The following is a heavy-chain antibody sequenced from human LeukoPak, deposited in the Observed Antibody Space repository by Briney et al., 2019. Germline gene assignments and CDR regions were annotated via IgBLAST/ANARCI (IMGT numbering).Heavy chain of an antibody. CDR3: ARVVSGWTYFDY. J-gene: IGHJ4*02. Sequence: GGSLRLSFAASGFTFSSYGMHWVRQAPGKGLEWVAFIRYDGSNKYYADSVKGRFTISRDNAKNSLYLQMNSLRAEDTAVYYCARVVSGWTYFDYWGQGTLVTVSS. D-gene: IGHD6-19*01. V-gene: IGHV3-30*02. CDR2: IRYDGSNK. CDR1: GFTFSSYG.